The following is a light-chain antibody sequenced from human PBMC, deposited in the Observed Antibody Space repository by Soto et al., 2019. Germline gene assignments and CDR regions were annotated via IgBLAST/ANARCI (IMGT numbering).Light chain of an antibody. V-gene: IGKV3-15*01. J-gene: IGKJ4*01. CDR3: QQYNDWPRT. CDR2: GAS. CDR1: QSVNSN. Sequence: EIVMTQSPGTLSVSPGERATPSCRASQSVNSNLAWYQQKPGQAPRILIYGASTRATAIPARFSGSGSGTEFTLTISSLQSEDFAVYYCQQYNDWPRTFGGGTKVEIK.